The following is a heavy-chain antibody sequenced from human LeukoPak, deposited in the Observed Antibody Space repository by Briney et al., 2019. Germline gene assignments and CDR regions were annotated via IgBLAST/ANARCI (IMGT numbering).Heavy chain of an antibody. J-gene: IGHJ4*02. CDR3: AKECGGGCSDDY. V-gene: IGHV3-30*02. D-gene: IGHD2-21*02. CDR1: GFTFSAYG. CDR2: IWFDGSNK. Sequence: GGSLRLSCAASGFTFSAYGMHWVRRAPGKGLEWVAFIWFDGSNKYYSDSVKGRFTISRDNSKNTLYLQMNSLRLEDTAVFYCAKECGGGCSDDYWGQGTLVTVSS.